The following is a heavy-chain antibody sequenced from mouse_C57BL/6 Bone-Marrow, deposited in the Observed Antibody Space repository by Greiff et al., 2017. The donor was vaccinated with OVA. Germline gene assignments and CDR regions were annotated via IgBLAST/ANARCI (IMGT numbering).Heavy chain of an antibody. Sequence: QVQLKQPGAELVKPGASVKLSCKASGYTFTSYWMHWVKQRPGQGLEWIGMIHPNSGSTNYNEKFKSKATLTVDKSSSTAYMQLSSLTSEDSAVYYCARLYYYASFAYWGQGTLVTVSA. D-gene: IGHD1-1*01. CDR2: IHPNSGST. V-gene: IGHV1-64*01. CDR3: ARLYYYASFAY. J-gene: IGHJ3*01. CDR1: GYTFTSYW.